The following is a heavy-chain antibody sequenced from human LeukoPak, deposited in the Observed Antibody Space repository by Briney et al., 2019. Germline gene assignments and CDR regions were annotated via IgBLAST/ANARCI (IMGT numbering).Heavy chain of an antibody. CDR2: SHDRGKT. CDR1: GGSISRGGYY. Sequence: SQPLSLTCTVSGGSISRGGYYWGWVRQHPGKGLEWIGYSHDRGKTYYNPSLESRVIVSLDTSKNQSSLTLSSVTAADTAVYYCARAGSSLPHFDYWGQGTLVTVYS. V-gene: IGHV4-31*03. J-gene: IGHJ4*02. D-gene: IGHD6-6*01. CDR3: ARAGSSLPHFDY.